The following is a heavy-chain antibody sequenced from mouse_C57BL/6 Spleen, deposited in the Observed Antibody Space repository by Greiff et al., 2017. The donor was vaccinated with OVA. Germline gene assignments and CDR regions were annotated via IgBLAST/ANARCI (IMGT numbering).Heavy chain of an antibody. V-gene: IGHV1-69*01. CDR1: GYTFTSYW. CDR2: IDPSDSYT. CDR3: ARLITTVTYYFDY. Sequence: QVQLQQPGAELVMPGASVKLSCKASGYTFTSYWMHWVKQRPGQGLEWIGEIDPSDSYTNYNQKFKGKSTLTVDKSSSTAYMQLSSLTSEDLAVDYCARLITTVTYYFDYWGQGTTLTVSS. J-gene: IGHJ2*01. D-gene: IGHD1-1*01.